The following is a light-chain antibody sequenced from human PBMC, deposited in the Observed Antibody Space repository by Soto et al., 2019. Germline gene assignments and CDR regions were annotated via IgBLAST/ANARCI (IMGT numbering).Light chain of an antibody. J-gene: IGKJ4*01. V-gene: IGKV3-20*01. CDR2: GAS. Sequence: EIVLTQSPGGVSLSPGERATLSCRASQSVSGSYLAWYQQKPGQAPRLLIYGASTRATGIPDRFSGSGSGTDFTLTISRLEPEDVAVYYCQQYGSSSLTFSGGTKVEI. CDR1: QSVSGSY. CDR3: QQYGSSSLT.